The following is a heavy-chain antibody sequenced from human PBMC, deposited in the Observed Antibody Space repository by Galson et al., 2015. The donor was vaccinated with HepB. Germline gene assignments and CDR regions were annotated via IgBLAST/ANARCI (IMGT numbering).Heavy chain of an antibody. CDR2: ISSSSSTI. CDR1: GFTFSSYS. Sequence: SLRLSCAASGFTFSSYSMNWVRQAPGKGLEWVSYISSSSSTIYYADSVKGRFTISRDNAKNSLYLQMNSLRDEDTAVYYCARDNGYCSSTSCWNWFDPWGQGTLVTVSS. J-gene: IGHJ5*02. V-gene: IGHV3-48*02. CDR3: ARDNGYCSSTSCWNWFDP. D-gene: IGHD2-2*01.